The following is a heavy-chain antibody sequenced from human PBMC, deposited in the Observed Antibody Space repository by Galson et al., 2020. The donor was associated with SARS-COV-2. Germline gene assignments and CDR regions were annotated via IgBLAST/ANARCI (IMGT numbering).Heavy chain of an antibody. Sequence: ASGYTFTSYDINWVRQAPGQGLEWMGWMNPNSGNSGHAQKFQGRVTMTRNTSISTAYMELSSLRSEDTAVYYCATPIVGGTFDYWGQGTLVTVSS. CDR2: MNPNSGNS. CDR1: GYTFTSYD. J-gene: IGHJ4*02. CDR3: ATPIVGGTFDY. V-gene: IGHV1-8*01. D-gene: IGHD1-26*01.